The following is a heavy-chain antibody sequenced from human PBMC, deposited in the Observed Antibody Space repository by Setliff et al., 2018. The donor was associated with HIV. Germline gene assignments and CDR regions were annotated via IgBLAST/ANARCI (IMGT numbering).Heavy chain of an antibody. D-gene: IGHD1-1*01. V-gene: IGHV3-20*04. CDR3: AREKGCDGGTCGKAFDV. J-gene: IGHJ3*01. Sequence: PGGSLRLSCAGSGFIFSNYAMYWVRQRPGKGLEWVSGINWNGAITDYADSVKGRFTISRDNAQNSLHLQMNSLRAEDTAVYFCAREKGCDGGTCGKAFDVWGQGTMVTVSS. CDR2: INWNGAIT. CDR1: GFIFSNYA.